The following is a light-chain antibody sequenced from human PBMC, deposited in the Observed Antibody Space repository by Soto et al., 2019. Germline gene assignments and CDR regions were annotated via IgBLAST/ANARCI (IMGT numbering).Light chain of an antibody. Sequence: DVQMTQSPSSLSASIGDRVTITCRASQSISNYLNWYQQKPGKAPKLLIYTASSLQSGVPSRFSGTGSGTDFTLTISSLQPEDFATYFCQQSYTSPFIFGPGT. CDR2: TAS. CDR1: QSISNY. CDR3: QQSYTSPFI. J-gene: IGKJ3*01. V-gene: IGKV1-39*01.